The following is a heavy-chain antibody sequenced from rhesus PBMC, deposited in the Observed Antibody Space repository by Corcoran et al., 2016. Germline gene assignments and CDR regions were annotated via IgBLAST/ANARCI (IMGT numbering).Heavy chain of an antibody. V-gene: IGHV4S7*01. Sequence: QVQLQESGPGVVKPSATLSLTCAVSVGSISGYYLWSWFRPPPGKGLEWIGYIYGVSGSTSYNPSLKRRVSITIDTSKNQFSLKLRYVTAAETAVYYCEREGDCTGSGCYGPFDYWGQGVLVTVSS. CDR3: EREGDCTGSGCYGPFDY. J-gene: IGHJ4*01. CDR2: IYGVSGST. CDR1: VGSISGYYL. D-gene: IGHD2-21*01.